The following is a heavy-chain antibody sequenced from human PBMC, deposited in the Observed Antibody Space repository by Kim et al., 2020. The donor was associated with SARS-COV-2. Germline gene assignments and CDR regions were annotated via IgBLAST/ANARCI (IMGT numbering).Heavy chain of an antibody. CDR3: ATREYYYYGMDV. V-gene: IGHV1-24*01. Sequence: ASVKVSCKVSGYTLTELSMHWVRQAPGKGLEWMGGFDPEDGETIYAQKFQGRVTMTEDTSTDTAYMELSSLRSEDTAVYYCATREYYYYGMDVWGQGTTVTVSS. J-gene: IGHJ6*02. CDR2: FDPEDGET. CDR1: GYTLTELS.